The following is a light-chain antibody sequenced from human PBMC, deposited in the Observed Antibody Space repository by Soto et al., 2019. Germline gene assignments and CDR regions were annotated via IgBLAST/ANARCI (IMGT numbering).Light chain of an antibody. CDR2: AAS. J-gene: IGKJ3*01. CDR1: QSISTY. CDR3: QESHRDLLI. V-gene: IGKV1-39*01. Sequence: DMQVTHSPSSLSASVGDRVTITCRASQSISTYLNWYQQKPGKAPKLLIYAASSLQSGVPSRFSGSGSGTDFTLTINSLQPEDFGTYYCQESHRDLLIFGPGTKVDIK.